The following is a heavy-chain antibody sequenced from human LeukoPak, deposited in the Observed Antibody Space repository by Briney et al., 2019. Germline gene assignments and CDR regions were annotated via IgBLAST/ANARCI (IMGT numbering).Heavy chain of an antibody. CDR1: GGSISSSSYY. V-gene: IGHV4-39*07. J-gene: IGHJ4*02. Sequence: PSETLSLTCTVSGGSISSSSYYWGWIRQPPGKGLEWIGSIYYSGSTYYNPSLKSRVTISVDTSKNQFSLKLSSVTAADTAVYYCAREGQYSGYDFFDYWGQGTLVTVSS. CDR2: IYYSGST. CDR3: AREGQYSGYDFFDY. D-gene: IGHD5-12*01.